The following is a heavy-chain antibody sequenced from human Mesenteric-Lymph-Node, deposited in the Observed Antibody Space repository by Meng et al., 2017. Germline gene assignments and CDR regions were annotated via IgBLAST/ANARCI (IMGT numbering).Heavy chain of an antibody. V-gene: IGHV1-24*01. D-gene: IGHD2-15*01. CDR1: GYTLTELS. Sequence: ASVKVSCKVSGYTLTELSMHWVRQAPGKGLEWMGGFDPEDGETIYAQKFQGRVTMTEDTSTDTAYMELSSLRSEDTAVYYCATGSTGCSGGSCYSWSWRRAYYFDYWGQGTLVTVSS. J-gene: IGHJ4*02. CDR3: ATGSTGCSGGSCYSWSWRRAYYFDY. CDR2: FDPEDGET.